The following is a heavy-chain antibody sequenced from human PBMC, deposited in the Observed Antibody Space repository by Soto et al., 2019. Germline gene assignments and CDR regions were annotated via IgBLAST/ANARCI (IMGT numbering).Heavy chain of an antibody. D-gene: IGHD6-6*01. CDR3: ARRKSGYSTLSTFYYYYYMDV. Sequence: SETLSLTCTVSGASISNYYWSWIRQPPGRGLEWIGYIYSSGTTNYNPSLKGRVTILLDTSKKQFSLNLSSVTAADTAVYYCARRKSGYSTLSTFYYYYYMDVWGKGTTVT. CDR2: IYSSGTT. CDR1: GASISNYY. V-gene: IGHV4-59*01. J-gene: IGHJ6*03.